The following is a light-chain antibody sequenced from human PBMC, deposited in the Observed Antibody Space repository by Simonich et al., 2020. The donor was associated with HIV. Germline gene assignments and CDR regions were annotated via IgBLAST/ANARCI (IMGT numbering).Light chain of an antibody. V-gene: IGLV2-14*03. Sequence: QSALTQPASVSGSPGQSITISCTGTSSDVGGYNYVSWYQQHPVKAPKLMIYDVSKRTSGVSKRFSGSKSGNTASLTISGLQAEDEADYYCSSYTSSSTWVFGGGTKLTVL. J-gene: IGLJ3*02. CDR2: DVS. CDR3: SSYTSSSTWV. CDR1: SSDVGGYNY.